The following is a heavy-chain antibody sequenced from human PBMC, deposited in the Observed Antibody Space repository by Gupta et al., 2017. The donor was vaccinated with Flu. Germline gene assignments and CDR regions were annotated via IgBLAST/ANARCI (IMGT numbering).Heavy chain of an antibody. CDR2: ISSSSSYI. V-gene: IGHV3-21*01. CDR3: ARAWGSSWFGELYNYYYYGMDV. D-gene: IGHD3-10*01. J-gene: IGHJ6*02. Sequence: EVQLVESGGGLVKPGGSLRLSCAASGFTFSSYSMNWVRQAPGKGLEWVSSISSSSSYIYYADSVKGRFTISRDNAKNSLYLQMNSLRAEDTTVYYCARAWGSSWFGELYNYYYYGMDVWGQGTTVTVSS. CDR1: GFTFSSYS.